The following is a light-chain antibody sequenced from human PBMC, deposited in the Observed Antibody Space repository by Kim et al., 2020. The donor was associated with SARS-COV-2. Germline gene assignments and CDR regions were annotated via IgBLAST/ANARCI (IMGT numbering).Light chain of an antibody. CDR3: LQVYTYPRT. J-gene: IGKJ1*01. V-gene: IGKV1-9*01. CDR1: QDISNH. CDR2: ATS. Sequence: DIQLTQSPSFLSASVGDRVTITCRASQDISNHLAWYQQKPDEAPELLVYATSTLKTGVPSRFSGSGSGTEFTLTISSLQPEDFATYVCLQVYTYPRTFAQGTKVDIK.